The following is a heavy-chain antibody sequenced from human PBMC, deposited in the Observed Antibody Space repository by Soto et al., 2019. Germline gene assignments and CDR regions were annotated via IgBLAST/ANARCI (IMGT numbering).Heavy chain of an antibody. D-gene: IGHD5-18*01. V-gene: IGHV4-59*01. CDR2: IFYNGST. CDR1: GDSIRDYY. J-gene: IGHJ6*03. CDR3: AREGYSYGPGYNYYYLDV. Sequence: SETLSLTCIVFGDSIRDYYWNWIRQPPGQGLEWIGYIFYNGSTNYNPSLKSRVTISVDTSKNQFSLRLTSVTAADTAVYYCAREGYSYGPGYNYYYLDVWGKGTTVTVSS.